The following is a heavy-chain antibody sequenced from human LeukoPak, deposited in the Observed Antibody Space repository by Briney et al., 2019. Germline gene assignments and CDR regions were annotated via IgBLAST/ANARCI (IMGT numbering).Heavy chain of an antibody. Sequence: GGSLGLSCVASGFTVSINYMSWVRQAPGKGLEWVSVIYSGGSTYYADSVKGRFTISRDNSKNTLYLQMNSLRAEDTAVYYCASGSGSYRTPYYYMDVWGTGTTVTVSS. CDR1: GFTVSINY. J-gene: IGHJ6*03. V-gene: IGHV3-53*01. CDR3: ASGSGSYRTPYYYMDV. CDR2: IYSGGST. D-gene: IGHD3-10*01.